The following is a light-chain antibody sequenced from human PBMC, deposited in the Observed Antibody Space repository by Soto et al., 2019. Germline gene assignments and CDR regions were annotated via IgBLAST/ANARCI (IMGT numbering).Light chain of an antibody. J-gene: IGLJ1*01. Sequence: QSVLTQPASVSGSPGQAITISSTGTSSDVGGYNYVSWYQQHPGKAPKLMIFEVSSRPSGVSYRFSGSKSGNTASLTISGLQAEDEADYYCSSYTSSSTLYVFGSGTKV. CDR1: SSDVGGYNY. V-gene: IGLV2-14*01. CDR3: SSYTSSSTLYV. CDR2: EVS.